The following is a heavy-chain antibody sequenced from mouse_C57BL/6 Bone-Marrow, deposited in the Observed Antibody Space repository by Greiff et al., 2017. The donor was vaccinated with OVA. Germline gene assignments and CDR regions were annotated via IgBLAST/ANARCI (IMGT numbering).Heavy chain of an antibody. CDR2: IHPNSGST. V-gene: IGHV1-64*01. CDR1: GYTFTSYW. CDR3: ARWGLRSFLYDAMDY. D-gene: IGHD2-4*01. J-gene: IGHJ4*01. Sequence: QVQLQQSGAELVKPGASVKLSCKASGYTFTSYWMHWVKQRPGQGLEWIGMIHPNSGSTNYNEKFKSKATLTVDKSSSTAYMQLSSLTSEDSAVYYCARWGLRSFLYDAMDYWGQGTAVTVSS.